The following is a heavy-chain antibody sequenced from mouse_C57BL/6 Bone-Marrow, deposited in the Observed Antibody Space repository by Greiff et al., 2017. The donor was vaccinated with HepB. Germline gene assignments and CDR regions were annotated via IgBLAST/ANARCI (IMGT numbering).Heavy chain of an antibody. D-gene: IGHD2-4*01. Sequence: EVQLQESGGGLVKPGGSLKLSCAASGFTFSSYAMSWVRQTPEKRLEWVATISDGGSYTYYPDNVKGRFTISRDNAKNNLYLQMSHLKSEDTAMYYCARYDYAWFAYWGQGTLVTVSA. CDR3: ARYDYAWFAY. J-gene: IGHJ3*01. V-gene: IGHV5-4*01. CDR2: ISDGGSYT. CDR1: GFTFSSYA.